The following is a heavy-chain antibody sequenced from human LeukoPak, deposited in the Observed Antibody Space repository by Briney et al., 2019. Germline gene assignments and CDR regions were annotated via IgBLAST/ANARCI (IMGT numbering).Heavy chain of an antibody. CDR1: GGSISSYY. D-gene: IGHD3-3*01. V-gene: IGHV4-59*01. Sequence: SETLSLTCTVSGGSISSYYWSWIRQPPGKGLEWIGYIYYSGSTNYNPSLKSRVTISVDTSKNQFSLKLSSVTAADTAVYYCARVRTINFYDFWSGSPVDYYYMDVWGKGTTVTVSS. CDR3: ARVRTINFYDFWSGSPVDYYYMDV. CDR2: IYYSGST. J-gene: IGHJ6*03.